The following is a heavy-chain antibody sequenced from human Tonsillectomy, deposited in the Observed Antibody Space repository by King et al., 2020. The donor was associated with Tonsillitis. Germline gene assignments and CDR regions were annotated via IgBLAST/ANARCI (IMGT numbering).Heavy chain of an antibody. V-gene: IGHV3-30*18. D-gene: IGHD3-10*01. CDR2: ISYDGSNK. Sequence: VQLVESGGGVVQPGRSLRLSCAASGFTFSSYGMHWVRQAPGKGLEWVAVISYDGSNKYYADSVKGRFTISRDNSNNTLYLQMNTLRAEDTAVYYCAKDKRVGRYLLSVRYYYYGLDVWGQGTTVTVSS. CDR3: AKDKRVGRYLLSVRYYYYGLDV. J-gene: IGHJ6*02. CDR1: GFTFSSYG.